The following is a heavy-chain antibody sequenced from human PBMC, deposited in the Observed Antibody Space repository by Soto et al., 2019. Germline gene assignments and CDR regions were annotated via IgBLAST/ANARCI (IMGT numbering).Heavy chain of an antibody. CDR3: ARDRQKWELRSYYYGMDV. CDR2: ISSSGSTI. V-gene: IGHV3-11*01. D-gene: IGHD1-26*01. Sequence: GGSLRLSCAASGFTFSDYYMSWIRQAPGTGLEWVSYISSSGSTIYYADSVKGRFTISRDNAKNSLYLQMNSLRAEDTAVYYCARDRQKWELRSYYYGMDVWGQGTTVTVSS. J-gene: IGHJ6*02. CDR1: GFTFSDYY.